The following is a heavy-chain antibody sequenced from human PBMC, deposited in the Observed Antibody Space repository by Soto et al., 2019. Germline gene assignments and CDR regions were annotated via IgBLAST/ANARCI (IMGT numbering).Heavy chain of an antibody. D-gene: IGHD3-22*01. V-gene: IGHV3-33*01. CDR1: GFTFSSYG. CDR2: IWYDGSNK. CDR3: ARASRNYYDSSGYLYYFDY. Sequence: PGGSLRLSCAASGFTFSSYGMHWVRQAPGKGLEWVAVIWYDGSNKYYADSVKGRFTISRDNSKNTLYLQMNSLRAEDTAVYYCARASRNYYDSSGYLYYFDYWGQGTPVTVSS. J-gene: IGHJ4*02.